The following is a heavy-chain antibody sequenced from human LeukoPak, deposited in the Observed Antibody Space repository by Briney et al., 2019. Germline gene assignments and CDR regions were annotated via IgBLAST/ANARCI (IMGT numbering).Heavy chain of an antibody. D-gene: IGHD3-3*01. CDR1: GGSISSYY. CDR2: ICYSGST. V-gene: IGHV4-59*01. J-gene: IGHJ3*02. Sequence: SETLSLTCTVSGGSISSYYWSWIRQPPGKGLEWIGYICYSGSTNYNPSLKSRVTISVDTSKNQFSLKLSSVTAADTAVYYCARVFGVVDAFDIWGQGTMVTVSS. CDR3: ARVFGVVDAFDI.